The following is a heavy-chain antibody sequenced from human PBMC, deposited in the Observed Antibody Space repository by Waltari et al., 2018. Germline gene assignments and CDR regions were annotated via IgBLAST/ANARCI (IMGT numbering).Heavy chain of an antibody. CDR1: GYTLTELS. V-gene: IGHV1-24*01. J-gene: IGHJ5*02. Sequence: QVQLVQSGAEVKKPGASVKVSCKVSGYTLTELSMHWVRQAPGKGLEWMGGFDPEDGETSYAQKFQGRVTMTEDTSTDTAYMELSSLRSEDTAVYYCATALFGAATGGNWFDPWGQGTLVTVSS. CDR3: ATALFGAATGGNWFDP. D-gene: IGHD2-15*01. CDR2: FDPEDGET.